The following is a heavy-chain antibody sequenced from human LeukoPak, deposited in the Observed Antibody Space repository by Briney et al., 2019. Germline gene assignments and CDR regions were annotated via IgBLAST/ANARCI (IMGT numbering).Heavy chain of an antibody. CDR1: GFTFSSYA. Sequence: GRSLRLSCAASGFTFSSYAMSWVRQAPGKGLEWVSAISGSGGSTYYADSVKGRFTISRDNSKNTLYLQMNSLRAEDTAVYYCAKSDGYYYDSSGLGYWGQGTLVTVSS. V-gene: IGHV3-23*01. CDR3: AKSDGYYYDSSGLGY. D-gene: IGHD3-22*01. J-gene: IGHJ4*02. CDR2: ISGSGGST.